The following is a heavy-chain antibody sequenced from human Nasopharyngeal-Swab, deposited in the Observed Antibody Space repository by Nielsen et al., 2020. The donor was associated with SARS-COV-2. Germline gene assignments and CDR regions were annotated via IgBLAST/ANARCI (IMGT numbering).Heavy chain of an antibody. J-gene: IGHJ2*01. CDR3: ARDLRYSSGWSPGRYFDL. CDR2: IYYSGST. D-gene: IGHD6-19*01. CDR1: GGSFSGYY. Sequence: SETLSLTCAVYGGSFSGYYWSWIRQHPGKGLEWIGYIYYSGSTYYNPSLKSRVTISVDTSKNQFSLKLSSVTAADTAVYYCARDLRYSSGWSPGRYFDLWGRGTLVTVSS. V-gene: IGHV4-31*11.